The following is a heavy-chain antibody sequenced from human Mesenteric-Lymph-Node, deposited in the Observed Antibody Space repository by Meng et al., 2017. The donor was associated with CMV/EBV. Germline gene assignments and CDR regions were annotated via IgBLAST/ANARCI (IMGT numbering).Heavy chain of an antibody. J-gene: IGHJ4*02. D-gene: IGHD3-16*01. CDR1: GGSISSYY. V-gene: IGHV4-59*01. CDR2: IYYSGST. Sequence: SETLSLTCTVSGGSISSYYWSWIRQPPGKGLEWIGYIYYSGSTNYNPSLKSRVTISVDTSKNQFSLKLSSVTAADTAVYYCARDLGGGNDYWGQGTLVTVS. CDR3: ARDLGGGNDY.